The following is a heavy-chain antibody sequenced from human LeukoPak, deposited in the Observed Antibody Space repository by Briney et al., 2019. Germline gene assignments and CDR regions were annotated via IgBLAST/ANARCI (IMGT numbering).Heavy chain of an antibody. Sequence: PSETLSLTCAVYGGSFSGYYRSWIRQPPGKGLEWIGEINHSGSTNYNPSLKSRVTISVDTSKNQFSLKLSSVTAADTAVYYCARAQQDSNSRLDIWGQGTMVTVSS. CDR1: GGSFSGYY. J-gene: IGHJ3*02. CDR2: INHSGST. V-gene: IGHV4-34*01. D-gene: IGHD4-11*01. CDR3: ARAQQDSNSRLDI.